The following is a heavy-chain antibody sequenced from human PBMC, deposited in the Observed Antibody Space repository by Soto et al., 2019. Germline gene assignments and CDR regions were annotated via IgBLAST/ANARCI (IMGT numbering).Heavy chain of an antibody. D-gene: IGHD2-15*01. CDR2: IYPGDSNT. CDR1: GYIFTSNW. CDR3: ARKPAGHFVY. V-gene: IGHV5-51*01. J-gene: IGHJ4*02. Sequence: SLKISCKVSGYIFTSNWIGWVRQMPGKGLEWMGIIYPGDSNTRYSPSFQGQVTISADKSISTAYLQWNSLKASDTALYYCARKPAGHFVYWGQGTLVTVSS.